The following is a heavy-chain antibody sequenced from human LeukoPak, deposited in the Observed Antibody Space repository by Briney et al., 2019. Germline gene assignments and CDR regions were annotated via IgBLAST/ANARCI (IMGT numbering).Heavy chain of an antibody. J-gene: IGHJ5*02. Sequence: PSETLSLTCTVSGGSISSGGYYWSWIRQPPGKGLEWIGYIYHSGSTYYNPSLKSRVTISVDRSKNQFSLKLSSVTAAGTAVYYCAGSPDYGGNPNWFDPWGQGTLVTVSS. V-gene: IGHV4-30-2*02. D-gene: IGHD4-23*01. CDR3: AGSPDYGGNPNWFDP. CDR2: IYHSGST. CDR1: GGSISSGGYY.